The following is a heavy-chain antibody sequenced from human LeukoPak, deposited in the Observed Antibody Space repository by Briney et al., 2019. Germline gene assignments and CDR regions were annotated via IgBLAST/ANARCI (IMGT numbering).Heavy chain of an antibody. CDR2: IYTSGST. V-gene: IGHV4-61*02. Sequence: PSQTLSLTCTVSGGSISSGSYYWSWIRQPAGKGLEWIGRIYTSGSTNYNPSLKSRVTISVDTSKNQFSLKLSSVTAADTAVYYCARGWEYGDQQFPFLYYYYYGMDVWGQGTTVTVSS. CDR3: ARGWEYGDQQFPFLYYYYYGMDV. D-gene: IGHD4-17*01. J-gene: IGHJ6*02. CDR1: GGSISSGSYY.